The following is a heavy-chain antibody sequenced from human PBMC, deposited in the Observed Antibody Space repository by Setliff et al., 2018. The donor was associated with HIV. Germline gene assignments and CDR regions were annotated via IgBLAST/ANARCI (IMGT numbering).Heavy chain of an antibody. CDR3: ARGYSTGWSHPFGLDP. J-gene: IGHJ5*02. Sequence: ASVRLSCAASGVTVSSNYMTWVRQAPGKGLEWVSVMYSGGNIYYADSVKGRFTISRDNSKNILYLQMNSLRAEDTAVYYCARGYSTGWSHPFGLDPWGQGTLVTVSS. CDR2: MYSGGNI. V-gene: IGHV3-66*02. D-gene: IGHD6-13*01. CDR1: GVTVSSNY.